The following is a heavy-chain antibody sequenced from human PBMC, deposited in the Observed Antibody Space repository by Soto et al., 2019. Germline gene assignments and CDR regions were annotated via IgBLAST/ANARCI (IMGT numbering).Heavy chain of an antibody. V-gene: IGHV4-4*07. CDR2: IYTSGST. CDR3: ARVLVCSGGSCYGNWFDP. J-gene: IGHJ5*02. CDR1: GDSISSYY. D-gene: IGHD2-15*01. Sequence: SETLSLTCTVSGDSISSYYWSWIRQPAGKGLEWIGRIYTSGSTNYNPSLKSRVTMSVDTSKNQFSLKLSSVTAADTAVYYRARVLVCSGGSCYGNWFDPWCQGTLVTVSS.